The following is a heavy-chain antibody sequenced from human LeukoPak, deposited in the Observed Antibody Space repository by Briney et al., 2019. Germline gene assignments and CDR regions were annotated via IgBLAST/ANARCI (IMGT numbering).Heavy chain of an antibody. V-gene: IGHV3-23*01. CDR2: ISGSGGST. CDR1: GITFSNYW. D-gene: IGHD1-26*01. Sequence: GGSLRLSCKASGITFSNYWMSWVRQAPGKGLEWVSAISGSGGSTYYADSVKGRFTISRDNSKNTLYLQMNSLRAEDTAVYYCAKAASQWELLEGIFDYWGQGTLVTVSS. J-gene: IGHJ4*02. CDR3: AKAASQWELLEGIFDY.